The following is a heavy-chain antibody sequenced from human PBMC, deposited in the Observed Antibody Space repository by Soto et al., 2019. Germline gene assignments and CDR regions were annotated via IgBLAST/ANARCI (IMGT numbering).Heavy chain of an antibody. J-gene: IGHJ6*02. CDR1: GFSFRSFG. Sequence: GGSLRLSCEVSGFSFRSFGMHWVRQAPGEGLEWVTVISHEGTYKHYADSVKGRFTISRDDSKNTLYLEMNGLRAEDTAVYYCAKEGGYGDRIADDYYYYGMDVWGPGTTVTVSS. D-gene: IGHD2-21*02. CDR2: ISHEGTYK. V-gene: IGHV3-30*18. CDR3: AKEGGYGDRIADDYYYYGMDV.